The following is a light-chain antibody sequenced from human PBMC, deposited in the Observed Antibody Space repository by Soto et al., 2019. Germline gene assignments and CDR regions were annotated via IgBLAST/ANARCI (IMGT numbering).Light chain of an antibody. CDR2: DAS. CDR3: QQYNTYST. V-gene: IGKV1-5*01. Sequence: DIQMTQSPSSLSASVGDRVTITCRASQSISSYLNWYQQKPGKAPQALIYDASSLKSGVPSRFSGNGSGTEFTLTISSLQPDDFATYYCQQYNTYSTFGQGTRLEI. J-gene: IGKJ5*01. CDR1: QSISSY.